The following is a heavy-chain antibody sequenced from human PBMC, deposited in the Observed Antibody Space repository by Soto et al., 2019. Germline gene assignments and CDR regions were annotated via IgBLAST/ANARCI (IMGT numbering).Heavy chain of an antibody. D-gene: IGHD6-13*01. CDR1: GGSFSGYY. Sequence: QVQLQQWGAGLLKPSETLSLTCAVYGGSFSGYYWSWIRQPPGKGLEWIGEINHSGSTNYNPSLKSRXXTXVXKSKNQFSLKLSSVTAADTAVYYCARGRLAAAGRHYWGQGTLVTVSS. J-gene: IGHJ4*02. V-gene: IGHV4-34*01. CDR2: INHSGST. CDR3: ARGRLAAAGRHY.